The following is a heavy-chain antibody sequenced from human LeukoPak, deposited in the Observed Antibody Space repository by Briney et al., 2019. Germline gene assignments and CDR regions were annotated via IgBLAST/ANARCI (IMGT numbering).Heavy chain of an antibody. CDR2: ISSSSSYI. CDR3: ARDVRIMGTVKLERPTPLLDY. V-gene: IGHV3-21*01. CDR1: GFTFSSYS. Sequence: GGSLRLSCAASGFTFSSYSMNWVRQAPGKGLEWVSSISSSSSYIYYADSVKGRFTISRDNAKNSLYLQMNSLRAEDTAVYYCARDVRIMGTVKLERPTPLLDYWGQGTLVTVSS. D-gene: IGHD1-1*01. J-gene: IGHJ4*02.